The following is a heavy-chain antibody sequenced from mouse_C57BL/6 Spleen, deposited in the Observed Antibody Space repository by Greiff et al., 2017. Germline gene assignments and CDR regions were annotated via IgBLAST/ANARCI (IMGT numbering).Heavy chain of an antibody. V-gene: IGHV1-66*01. CDR1: GYSFTSYY. CDR3: AGGGVVDWYFDD. J-gene: IGHJ1*03. Sequence: QVQLKESGPELVKPGASVKISCKASGYSFTSYYIHWVKQRPGQGLEWIGGIYPGSGNTKYNEKFKGKATLTADTSSSTAYMQLSSLTSEDSAVYYWAGGGVVDWYFDDWGTGTTVTVSA. D-gene: IGHD1-1*01. CDR2: IYPGSGNT.